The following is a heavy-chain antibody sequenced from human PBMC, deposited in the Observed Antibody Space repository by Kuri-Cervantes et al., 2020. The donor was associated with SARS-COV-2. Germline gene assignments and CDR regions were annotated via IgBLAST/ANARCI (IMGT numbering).Heavy chain of an antibody. D-gene: IGHD6-13*01. V-gene: IGHV3-30*04. CDR1: GFTFSSYA. J-gene: IGHJ1*01. CDR2: ISYEGSNK. CDR3: ARDWVAAAGQAEYFQH. Sequence: GGSLRLSCAASGFTFSSYAIHWVRQAPGKGLEWVAVISYEGSNKYYADSVKGRFTISRDNSKNTLFLQMNSLRVEDTAVYYCARDWVAAAGQAEYFQHWGQGTRVTVSS.